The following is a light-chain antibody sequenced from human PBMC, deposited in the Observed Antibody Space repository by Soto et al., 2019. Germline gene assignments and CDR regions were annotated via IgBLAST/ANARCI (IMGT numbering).Light chain of an antibody. Sequence: EIVMTQSPANLSVSPGERATLSCRASQSVSSNLAWYQQKPGQGPRLLIYGASTRPTSIPARFSGSGSGTELTLTISSLQTEDFAVYYCQQYNKWLPYTFGQGTKLEIK. J-gene: IGKJ2*01. CDR3: QQYNKWLPYT. CDR2: GAS. CDR1: QSVSSN. V-gene: IGKV3-15*01.